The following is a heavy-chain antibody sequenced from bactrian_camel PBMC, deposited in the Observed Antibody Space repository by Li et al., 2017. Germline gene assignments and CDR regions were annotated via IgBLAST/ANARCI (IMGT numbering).Heavy chain of an antibody. CDR2: MSSDGSDT. D-gene: IGHD3*01. V-gene: IGHV3S6*01. Sequence: VQLVESGGGLVQPGGSLRLSCAASNFTFTSFYMNWVRQAPGKGLEWVSGMSSDGSDTNYADSVKGRFTISRDNVKKMLYLQMNSLKPEDTAVYYCAAVRVVFGEDYWGQGTQVTVS. CDR3: AAVRVVFGEDY. CDR1: NFTFTSFY. J-gene: IGHJ4*01.